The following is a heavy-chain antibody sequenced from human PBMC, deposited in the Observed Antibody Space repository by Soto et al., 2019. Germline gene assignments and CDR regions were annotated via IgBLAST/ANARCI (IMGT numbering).Heavy chain of an antibody. J-gene: IGHJ4*02. V-gene: IGHV3-33*01. CDR2: IWYDGSKK. Sequence: QVQLVESGGGVVQPGTSLRLSCAASGFTFSGHGMHWVRQAPGKGLEWMAVIWYDGSKKYYGDSVKGRFTISRDNSKNTLLLQMNSLRVEDTAVYYGARGRGGDYGGNSGYYDYWGQGTLVTVSS. CDR1: GFTFSGHG. D-gene: IGHD4-17*01. CDR3: ARGRGGDYGGNSGYYDY.